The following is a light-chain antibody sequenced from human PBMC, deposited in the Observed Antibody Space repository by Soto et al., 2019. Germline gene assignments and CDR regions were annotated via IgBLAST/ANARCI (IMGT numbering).Light chain of an antibody. CDR1: SSDVGGYNY. CDR2: DVS. J-gene: IGLJ1*01. V-gene: IGLV2-14*01. CDR3: SSYTSSSNIYV. Sequence: QSALTQPASVSGSPGQSITISCTGTSSDVGGYNYVSWYQQHPGKAPKLMIYDVSNRPSGVSNRFSGSKSGNTASLTISGLQAEDEADYYCSSYTSSSNIYVFGTGTKGTV.